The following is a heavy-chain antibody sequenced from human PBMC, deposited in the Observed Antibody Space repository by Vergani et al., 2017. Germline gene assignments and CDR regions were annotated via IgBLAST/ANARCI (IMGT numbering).Heavy chain of an antibody. J-gene: IGHJ4*02. V-gene: IGHV3-7*01. CDR1: GFTLSNYW. D-gene: IGHD6-19*01. Sequence: EVQLVEPGGGLVQPGGSLRLSCAASGFTLSNYWLAWVRQAPGKGVEWVANINEDGGGKNYLGSVKGRFTNSRDNTKNTLYLQINSLRPDDTAVYYCARVGKRGWDFDYWGQGTLITFSS. CDR2: INEDGGGK. CDR3: ARVGKRGWDFDY.